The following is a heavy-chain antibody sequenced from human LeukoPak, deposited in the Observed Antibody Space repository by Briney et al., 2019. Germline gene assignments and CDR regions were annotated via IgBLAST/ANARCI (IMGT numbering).Heavy chain of an antibody. V-gene: IGHV3-30*04. J-gene: IGHJ4*02. CDR3: AREFARYCSSTSCLFDY. D-gene: IGHD2-2*01. Sequence: GGSLRLSCAASGFTFSSYAMHWVRQAPGKGLEWVAVISYDGSNKYYADSVMGRFTISRDNSKNTLYLQMNSLRAEDTAVYYCAREFARYCSSTSCLFDYWGQGTLVTVSS. CDR1: GFTFSSYA. CDR2: ISYDGSNK.